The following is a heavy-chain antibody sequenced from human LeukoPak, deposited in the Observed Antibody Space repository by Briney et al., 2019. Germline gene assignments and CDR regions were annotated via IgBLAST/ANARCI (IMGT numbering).Heavy chain of an antibody. CDR3: ATDRRNAFDY. J-gene: IGHJ4*02. Sequence: PGGSLRLSCALSGFSFTEYPMNCVRHAPGGGGEWILNIFTTAEGAKYAYYADSVKSRVTISRDNGKNTLYLHMNTLRDDDTAVYYCATDRRNAFDYWGQGILVTVSS. CDR2: IFTTAEGAKYA. V-gene: IGHV3-48*02. CDR1: GFSFTEYP.